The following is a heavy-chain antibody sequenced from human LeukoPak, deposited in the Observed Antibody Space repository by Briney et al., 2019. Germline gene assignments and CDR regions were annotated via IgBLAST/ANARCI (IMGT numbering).Heavy chain of an antibody. J-gene: IGHJ6*02. V-gene: IGHV4-59*01. CDR2: IYDSGST. Sequence: PSETLSHTCTVSGGSISGYYWSWIRQPPGKGLEWIGYIYDSGSTNYNPSLKSRVTISVDTSKNQFSLKLSSVTAADVAVYYCARVGGTNYYYYGMDVWGQGTTVTVSS. CDR1: GGSISGYY. CDR3: ARVGGTNYYYYGMDV. D-gene: IGHD3-10*01.